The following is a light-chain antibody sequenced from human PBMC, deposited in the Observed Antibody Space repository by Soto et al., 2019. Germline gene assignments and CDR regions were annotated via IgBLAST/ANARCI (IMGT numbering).Light chain of an antibody. CDR1: QSVSSN. V-gene: IGKV3-15*01. J-gene: IGKJ1*01. Sequence: EIVMTQSPDTLSVSPGERATLSCRASQSVSSNLAWYQQKPGQAPRLLVYGASTRATGIPARFSGSGSGTDFTLTISSLQSEDFAVYYCQQYNNWPPWPFGQGTKVEIK. CDR3: QQYNNWPPWP. CDR2: GAS.